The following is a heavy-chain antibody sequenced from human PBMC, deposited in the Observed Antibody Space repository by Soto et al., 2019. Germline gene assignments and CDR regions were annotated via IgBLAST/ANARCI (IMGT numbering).Heavy chain of an antibody. V-gene: IGHV1-18*04. D-gene: IGHD4-17*01. J-gene: IGHJ1*01. CDR3: AMDYGDRPEYFKH. CDR1: GYTFTSYG. CDR2: ISPLKGRT. Sequence: QVQLVQSGPDLKRPGASMKVSCKASGYTFTSYGISWVRQAPGQGLEWMAWISPLKGRTQYSQKAQGRVTXTXXXXXXXXXXXXXTXRVDDTAVYYCAMDYGDRPEYFKHWGQGTLVTVS.